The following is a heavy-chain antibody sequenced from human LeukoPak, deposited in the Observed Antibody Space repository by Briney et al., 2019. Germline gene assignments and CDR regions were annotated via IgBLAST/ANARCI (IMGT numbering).Heavy chain of an antibody. J-gene: IGHJ6*02. CDR3: ARVTVALYYYGMDV. V-gene: IGHV4-59*01. CDR2: IYYSGST. D-gene: IGHD4-17*01. CDR1: GGSISSYY. Sequence: SETLSLTCTVSGGSISSYYWSWIRQPPGKGLEWIGYIYYSGSTNYNPSLKSRVTISVDTSKNQFSLKLSSVTAADTAVYYCARVTVALYYYGMDVWGQGTTVTVSS.